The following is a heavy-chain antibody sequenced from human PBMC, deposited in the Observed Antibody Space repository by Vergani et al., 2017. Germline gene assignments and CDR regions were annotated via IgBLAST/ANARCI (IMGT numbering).Heavy chain of an antibody. CDR3: AKYARYCGGDCLPDAFDI. V-gene: IGHV3-23*01. J-gene: IGHJ3*02. CDR1: GFTFSSYA. D-gene: IGHD2-21*02. CDR2: MSGSGGST. Sequence: EVQLLESGGGLVQPGRSLRLSCAASGFTFSSYAMSWVRQAPGKGLEWVSAMSGSGGSTYYADSVKGRFTISRDNSKNTLYLQMNSLRAEDTAVYYCAKYARYCGGDCLPDAFDIWGQGTRVTVSS.